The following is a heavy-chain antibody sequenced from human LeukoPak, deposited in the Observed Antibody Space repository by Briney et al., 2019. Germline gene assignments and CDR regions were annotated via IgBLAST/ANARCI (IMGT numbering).Heavy chain of an antibody. Sequence: SGGSLRLSCAASGFTFSTYAMSWVRQAPGKGLEWVSGISDSGGTTYYADSVKGRFTISRDNSKNTLYLQMNSLRAEDTAVYNCARHSSQGTFDNWGQGTLVTVSS. CDR3: ARHSSQGTFDN. V-gene: IGHV3-23*01. J-gene: IGHJ4*02. D-gene: IGHD1-1*01. CDR2: ISDSGGTT. CDR1: GFTFSTYA.